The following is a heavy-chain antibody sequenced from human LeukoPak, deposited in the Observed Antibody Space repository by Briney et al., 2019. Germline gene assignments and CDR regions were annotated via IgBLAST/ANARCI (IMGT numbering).Heavy chain of an antibody. J-gene: IGHJ4*02. Sequence: ASVKVSCKASGYTFTSYAMNWVRQAPGQGLEWMGWINTNTGNPTYAQGFTGRFVFSLDTSVSTAYLQISSLKAEDTAVYYCATLTPLPLVVPAATDYWGQGTLVTVSS. V-gene: IGHV7-4-1*02. CDR3: ATLTPLPLVVPAATDY. D-gene: IGHD2-2*01. CDR2: INTNTGNP. CDR1: GYTFTSYA.